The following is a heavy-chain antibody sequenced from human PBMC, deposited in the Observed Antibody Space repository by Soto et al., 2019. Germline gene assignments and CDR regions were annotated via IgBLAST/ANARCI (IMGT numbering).Heavy chain of an antibody. V-gene: IGHV3-9*01. CDR2: ISWNSNTI. J-gene: IGHJ4*02. Sequence: EVQLVESGGGLVQPGRSLRLSCAASGFTFDNYAMHWVRQAPGKGLEWVSGISWNSNTIAYADSVNGRFTISRDNAKNSLYLQMNSLRAEDTAFYYCAKDTGPNWGQGTLVTVSS. CDR3: AKDTGPN. CDR1: GFTFDNYA.